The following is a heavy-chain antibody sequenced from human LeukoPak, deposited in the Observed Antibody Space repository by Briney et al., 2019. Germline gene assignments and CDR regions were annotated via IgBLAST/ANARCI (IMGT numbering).Heavy chain of an antibody. V-gene: IGHV4-34*01. J-gene: IGHJ5*02. Sequence: SETLSLTCVVYGGSFSGYYWSYIRQPPGKGLEWIGEINHSGSTNYNPSLKSRVTISVDTSKNQFSLRLSSVTAADTAVYYCARRTIFGAHWFDPWGQGTLVTVSS. CDR2: INHSGST. CDR3: ARRTIFGAHWFDP. D-gene: IGHD3-3*01. CDR1: GGSFSGYY.